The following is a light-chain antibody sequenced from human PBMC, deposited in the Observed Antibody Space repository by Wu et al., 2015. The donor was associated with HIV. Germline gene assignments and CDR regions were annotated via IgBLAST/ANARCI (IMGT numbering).Light chain of an antibody. J-gene: IGKJ1*01. Sequence: EIVMTQSPATLSVSPGERVTLSCRASQSVRSNYLAWYQQKRGQAPRLLIYGASTRATAIPARFSGSGSGTDFTLIINSMQPEDFTVYYCQQYNNWPRTFGQGTKVEIK. CDR3: QQYNNWPRT. CDR1: QSVRSN. CDR2: GAS. V-gene: IGKV3-15*01.